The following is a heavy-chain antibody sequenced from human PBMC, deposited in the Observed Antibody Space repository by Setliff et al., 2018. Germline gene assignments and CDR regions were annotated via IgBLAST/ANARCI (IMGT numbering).Heavy chain of an antibody. CDR3: ARADYSSSLHYFDC. CDR1: GYPFTNYG. V-gene: IGHV1-18*01. J-gene: IGHJ4*02. CDR2: ISGHNGDT. D-gene: IGHD6-13*01. Sequence: SVKVSCQTSGYPFTNYGLSWVRQAPGRGLEWMGWISGHNGDTKLAQNFQGRVTVTTDTFTNTGYMELRSLRSDDTAFYYCARADYSSSLHYFDCWGQGTLVTVSS.